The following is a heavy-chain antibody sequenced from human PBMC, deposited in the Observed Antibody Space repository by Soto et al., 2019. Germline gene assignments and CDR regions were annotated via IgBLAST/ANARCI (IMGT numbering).Heavy chain of an antibody. CDR1: GYTYTGYY. V-gene: IGHV1-2*04. J-gene: IGHJ5*02. D-gene: IGHD3-10*01. CDR2: TNPNSGGT. Sequence: ASVEVSCKASGYTYTGYYMHWVRQAQEQGLEWMGWTNPNSGGTNYAQKFRGWVTMTRDTSISTAYMELRSLRSDDTAVYYCARETVRGVIPYNWFDPWGQGTLVTVSS. CDR3: ARETVRGVIPYNWFDP.